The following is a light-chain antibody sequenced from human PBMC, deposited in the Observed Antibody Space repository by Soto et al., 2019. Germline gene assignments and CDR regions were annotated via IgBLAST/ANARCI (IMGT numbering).Light chain of an antibody. V-gene: IGKV1-5*03. CDR2: KAS. J-gene: IGKJ5*01. Sequence: DIQMTQSPSTLSASVGDRVTITCRASQSISSWLAWYQQKPGKAPKLLIYKASSLESGVPSRFSGSGSGTEFTLTIRSLQPDDFATDSCQQYNSYPITFGHGTRLDIK. CDR3: QQYNSYPIT. CDR1: QSISSW.